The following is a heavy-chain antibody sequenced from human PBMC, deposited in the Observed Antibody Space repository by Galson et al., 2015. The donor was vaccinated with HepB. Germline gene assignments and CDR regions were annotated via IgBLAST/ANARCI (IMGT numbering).Heavy chain of an antibody. D-gene: IGHD3-22*01. J-gene: IGHJ4*02. Sequence: QSGAEVKKPGESLKISCKGSGYIFASFWIGWVRQMPGKGLEWMGIIYPADSDTTFSPSFQGQVSFSVDQSTSTAYLQWGSLQASDTAMYFCATAAHDSSGYYPLWGQGTLVTVSS. V-gene: IGHV5-51*03. CDR2: IYPADSDT. CDR1: GYIFASFW. CDR3: ATAAHDSSGYYPL.